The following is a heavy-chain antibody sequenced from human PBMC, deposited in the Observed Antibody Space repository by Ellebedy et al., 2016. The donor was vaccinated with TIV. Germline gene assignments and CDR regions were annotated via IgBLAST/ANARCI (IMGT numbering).Heavy chain of an antibody. D-gene: IGHD5-12*01. CDR2: TFYRSKWSS. Sequence: SQTLSLTCAISGDSVSSNSAAWNWIRQSPSRGLEWLGSTFYRSKWSSHYAGSVKGRITITPDTSKNQFSLQVTSVSPEETAVYYCARDRGYSGYDFVYWGQGSLVTVSS. V-gene: IGHV6-1*01. J-gene: IGHJ4*02. CDR1: GDSVSSNSAA. CDR3: ARDRGYSGYDFVY.